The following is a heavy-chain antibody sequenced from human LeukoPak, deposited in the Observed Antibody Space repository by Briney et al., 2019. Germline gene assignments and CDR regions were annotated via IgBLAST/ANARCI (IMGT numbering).Heavy chain of an antibody. CDR3: ARSTLGARWAFDI. Sequence: PGGSLRLSCAASGFTFSSYSMTWVRQAPGKALEWVSTISSSSTYIYYADSVKGRFTISRDNAKNSLYLQMNSLRAEDTAVYFCARSTLGARWAFDIWGQGTMVTVSS. CDR2: ISSSSTYI. V-gene: IGHV3-21*01. D-gene: IGHD1-26*01. J-gene: IGHJ3*02. CDR1: GFTFSSYS.